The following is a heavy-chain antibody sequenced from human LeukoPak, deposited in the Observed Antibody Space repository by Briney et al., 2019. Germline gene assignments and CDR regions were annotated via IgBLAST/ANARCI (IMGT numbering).Heavy chain of an antibody. J-gene: IGHJ4*02. CDR2: ISGSGGST. CDR3: ATHKSGSYSSWNY. CDR1: GFTFSSYA. V-gene: IGHV3-23*01. Sequence: PGGSLRLSCAASGFTFSSYAMSWVRQAPGKGLEWVSAISGSGGSTYYADSVKGRFTISRDNSKNTLYLQMNSLRSEDTAVYYCATHKSGSYSSWNYWGQGTLVTVSS. D-gene: IGHD6-6*01.